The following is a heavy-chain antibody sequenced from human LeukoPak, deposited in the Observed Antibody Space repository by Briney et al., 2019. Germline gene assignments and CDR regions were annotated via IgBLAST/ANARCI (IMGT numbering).Heavy chain of an antibody. CDR3: ARSKVVVAAKVFDY. V-gene: IGHV1-2*02. CDR1: GYTFTGYY. CDR2: INPNGGGT. D-gene: IGHD2-15*01. Sequence: ASVKVSCKASGYTFTGYYMHWVRQAPGQGLEWMGWINPNGGGTNYAQKFQGRVTMTRDTSISTAYMELSRLRSDDTAVYYCARSKVVVAAKVFDYWGQGTLVTVSS. J-gene: IGHJ4*02.